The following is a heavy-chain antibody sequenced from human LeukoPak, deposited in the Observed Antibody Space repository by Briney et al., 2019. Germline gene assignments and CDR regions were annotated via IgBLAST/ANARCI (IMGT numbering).Heavy chain of an antibody. Sequence: AETLSLTCTVSGVSISSSSYYWGWIRQPPGKGRVWIGGIYYSGSTYYNPSLKSRVTISVDTSKNQFSLKLSSVTAADTAVYYCVRSRRDIAARFDYWGQGTLVTVSS. D-gene: IGHD6-6*01. CDR2: IYYSGST. V-gene: IGHV4-39*07. CDR1: GVSISSSSYY. CDR3: VRSRRDIAARFDY. J-gene: IGHJ4*02.